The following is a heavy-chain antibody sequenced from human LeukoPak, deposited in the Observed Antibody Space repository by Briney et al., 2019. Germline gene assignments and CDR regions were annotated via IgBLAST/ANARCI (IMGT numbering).Heavy chain of an antibody. Sequence: GGSLRLSCATSGFAFSSYEMNWVRQAPGKGLEWISYITTSGTSTYYADSVKGRFTISRDNGKTALSLQMNSLRAEDTAVYYCVVHSATSCYWGQGTLVTVSS. CDR1: GFAFSSYE. CDR3: VVHSATSCY. V-gene: IGHV3-48*03. J-gene: IGHJ4*02. D-gene: IGHD1-26*01. CDR2: ITTSGTST.